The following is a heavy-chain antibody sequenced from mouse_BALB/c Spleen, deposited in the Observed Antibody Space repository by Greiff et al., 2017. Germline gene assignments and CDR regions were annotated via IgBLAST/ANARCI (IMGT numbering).Heavy chain of an antibody. CDR2: IYPGNSDT. CDR1: GYCFTSYW. J-gene: IGHJ4*01. Sequence: DVQLQESGTVLARPGASVKMSCKASGYCFTSYWMHWVNQRPGQGLEWIGAIYPGNSDTSYNQKFKGTAKLTAVTSASTAYMELSSLTNEDSAVYYCTRRIITDAMDYWGQGTSVTVSS. D-gene: IGHD1-1*01. V-gene: IGHV1-5*01. CDR3: TRRIITDAMDY.